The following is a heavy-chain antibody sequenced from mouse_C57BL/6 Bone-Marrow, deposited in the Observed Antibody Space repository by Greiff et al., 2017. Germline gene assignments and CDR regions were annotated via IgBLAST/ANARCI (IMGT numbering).Heavy chain of an antibody. CDR3: ARPYYGSSYWYFDV. CDR2: IYPGSGST. J-gene: IGHJ1*03. D-gene: IGHD1-1*01. Sequence: QVQLQQSGAELVKPGASVKMSCKASGYTFTSYWITWVKQRPGQGLEWIGDIYPGSGSTNYNEKFKSKATLTVDTSSSTAYMQLSSLTSEDSAVDYCARPYYGSSYWYFDVWGTGTTVTVSS. CDR1: GYTFTSYW. V-gene: IGHV1-55*01.